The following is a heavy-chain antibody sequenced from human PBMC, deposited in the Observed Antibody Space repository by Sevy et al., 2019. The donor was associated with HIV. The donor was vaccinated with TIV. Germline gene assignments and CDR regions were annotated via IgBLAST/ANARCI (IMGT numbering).Heavy chain of an antibody. CDR1: GYTLSELS. D-gene: IGHD3-10*01. V-gene: IGHV1-24*01. CDR3: ATDVLSLAFGYLKSSGAFDV. Sequence: ASVKVSCKVSGYTLSELSIHWVRQAPGKGLQWMGGVDPEYGETIYAQNFKGRVTMTEDTSTDTAYMELSSLTSEDTAVYYCATDVLSLAFGYLKSSGAFDVWGQGTMVTVSS. J-gene: IGHJ3*01. CDR2: VDPEYGET.